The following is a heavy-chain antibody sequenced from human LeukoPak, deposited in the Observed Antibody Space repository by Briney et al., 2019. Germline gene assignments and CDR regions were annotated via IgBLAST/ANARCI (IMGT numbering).Heavy chain of an antibody. CDR2: IYYSGST. V-gene: IGHV4-59*01. CDR1: GGSISSYY. D-gene: IGHD4-17*01. CDR3: AYGDYETHFDY. Sequence: SETLSLTCTVSGGSISSYYWSWIRQPPGKGLEWIGYIYYSGSTNYNPSLKSRVTISVDTSKNQSSLKLSSVTAADTAVYYCAYGDYETHFDYWGQGTLVTVSS. J-gene: IGHJ4*02.